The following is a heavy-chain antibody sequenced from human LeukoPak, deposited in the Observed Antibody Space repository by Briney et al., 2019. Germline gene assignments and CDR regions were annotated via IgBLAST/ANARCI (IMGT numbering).Heavy chain of an antibody. CDR2: IYHSGST. Sequence: SESLFLTCTVSGYSMSSGYYWGWTRQPPGKGLEWIGSIYHSGSTYYNPSLKSRVTISVDMSKKQFSLKMSSVTAADTAVYYCAREAPPGHSSSWYNWGQGTLVTVSS. D-gene: IGHD6-13*01. V-gene: IGHV4-38-2*02. CDR3: AREAPPGHSSSWYN. J-gene: IGHJ4*02. CDR1: GYSMSSGYY.